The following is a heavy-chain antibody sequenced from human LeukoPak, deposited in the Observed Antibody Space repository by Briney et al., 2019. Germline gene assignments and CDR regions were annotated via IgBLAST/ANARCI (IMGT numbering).Heavy chain of an antibody. CDR3: ATVGSGDGPGTDDAFDI. CDR1: GGSVSSGSYY. D-gene: IGHD4-17*01. J-gene: IGHJ3*02. CDR2: IYYSGST. V-gene: IGHV4-61*01. Sequence: SETLSLTCTVSGGSVSSGSYYWSWIRQPPGKGLEWTGYIYYSGSTNYNPSLKSRVTISVYTSKNQFSLKLSSVTAADTAVYYCATVGSGDGPGTDDAFDIWGQGTMVTVSS.